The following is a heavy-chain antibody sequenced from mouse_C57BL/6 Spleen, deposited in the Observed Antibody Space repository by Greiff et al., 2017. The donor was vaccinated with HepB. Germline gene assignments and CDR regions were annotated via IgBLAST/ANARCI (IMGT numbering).Heavy chain of an antibody. CDR3: ARGPLDYGSPHY. V-gene: IGHV1-82*01. CDR1: GYAFSSSW. CDR2: IYPGDGDT. Sequence: QVQLQQSGPELVKPGASVKISCKASGYAFSSSWMNWVKQRPGKGLEWIGRIYPGDGDTNYNGKLKGKATLTADKSSSTAYMQLSSLTSEDSAVSFCARGPLDYGSPHYWGQGTTLTVSS. D-gene: IGHD1-1*01. J-gene: IGHJ2*01.